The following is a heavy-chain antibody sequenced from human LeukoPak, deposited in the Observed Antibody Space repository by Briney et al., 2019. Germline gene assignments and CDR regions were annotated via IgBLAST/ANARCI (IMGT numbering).Heavy chain of an antibody. D-gene: IGHD1-26*01. CDR1: GFTFSDYY. V-gene: IGHV3-11*04. CDR3: ARHRWELLRDAFDI. J-gene: IGHJ3*02. CDR2: ISSSGSTI. Sequence: GGSLRLSCAASGFTFSDYYMSWIRQAPGKGLEWVSYISSSGSTIYYADSVKGRFTISRDNAKNSLYLQMNSLRAEDTAVYYCARHRWELLRDAFDIWGQGTMVTVPS.